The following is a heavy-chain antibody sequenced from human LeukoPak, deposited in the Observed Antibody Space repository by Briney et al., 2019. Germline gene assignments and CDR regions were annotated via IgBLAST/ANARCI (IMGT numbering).Heavy chain of an antibody. CDR2: IKSKTGGGTT. CDR1: GFTFSNAW. Sequence: GGSLRLSCAASGFTFSNAWMSWVRQAPGKGLEWVGRIKSKTGGGTTDYAAPVKGRFTISRDDSKNTLYLRMNSLKREDTAVYYCTTDQYSGTMTFDYWGQGTLVTVSS. D-gene: IGHD6-6*01. CDR3: TTDQYSGTMTFDY. V-gene: IGHV3-15*01. J-gene: IGHJ4*02.